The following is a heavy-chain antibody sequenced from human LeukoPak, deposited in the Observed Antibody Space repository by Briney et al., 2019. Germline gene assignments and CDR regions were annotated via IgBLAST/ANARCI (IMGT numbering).Heavy chain of an antibody. CDR1: GFTFSRYN. D-gene: IGHD6-19*01. V-gene: IGHV3-21*01. J-gene: IGHJ6*03. CDR3: ARDAQWLVPEGYYYYMDV. CDR2: ISSSSSYI. Sequence: GGSLRLSCAGSGFTFSRYNMNWVRQAPGKGLERVSSISSSSSYIYYADSVKGRFTISRDHAQNSLFLQMNSLRAEDTAVYYCARDAQWLVPEGYYYYMDVWGKGTTVTVSS.